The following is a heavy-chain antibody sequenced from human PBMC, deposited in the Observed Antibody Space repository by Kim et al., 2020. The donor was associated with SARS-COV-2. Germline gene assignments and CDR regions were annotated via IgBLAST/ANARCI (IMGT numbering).Heavy chain of an antibody. D-gene: IGHD5-12*01. CDR1: GYTFTDYG. J-gene: IGHJ5*01. CDR3: GRDRRDGYKYWSDS. Sequence: ASVKVSCKASGYTFTDYGFNWVRQAPGQGLEWVAWISAFNGNTHYAEKFQGRVSIALDTSTTTAYMDLRSLRPDDTALYYCGRDRRDGYKYWSDSWGQGT. V-gene: IGHV1-18*01. CDR2: ISAFNGNT.